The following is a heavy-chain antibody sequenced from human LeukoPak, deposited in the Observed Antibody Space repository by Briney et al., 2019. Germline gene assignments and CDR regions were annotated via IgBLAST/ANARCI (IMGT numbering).Heavy chain of an antibody. V-gene: IGHV4-38-2*02. CDR1: GYSISSGYY. D-gene: IGHD3-22*01. J-gene: IGHJ3*02. Sequence: SETLSLTCTVSGYSISSGYYWGWIRQPPGKGLEWIGSIYHSGSTYYNPSLKSRVTISVDTSKNQFSLKLSSVTAADTAVYYCARETYYDSSGLEAFDIWGQGTMVTVSS. CDR3: ARETYYDSSGLEAFDI. CDR2: IYHSGST.